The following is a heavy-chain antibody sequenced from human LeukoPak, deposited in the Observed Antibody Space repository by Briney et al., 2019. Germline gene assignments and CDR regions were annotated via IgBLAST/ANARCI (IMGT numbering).Heavy chain of an antibody. CDR2: ISGSGGST. Sequence: GGSLRLSCAASQFIFSTYAMSWVRQPPGKGLEWVSAISGSGGSTYYADSVKGRFTISRDNSKNTLYLQMNSLRAEDTAVYYCAKSKLRVYYFDYWGQGTLVTVSS. CDR3: AKSKLRVYYFDY. J-gene: IGHJ4*02. D-gene: IGHD4-17*01. V-gene: IGHV3-23*01. CDR1: QFIFSTYA.